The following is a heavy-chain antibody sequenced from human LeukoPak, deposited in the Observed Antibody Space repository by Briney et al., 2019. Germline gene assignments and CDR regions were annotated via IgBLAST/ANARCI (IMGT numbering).Heavy chain of an antibody. D-gene: IGHD5-12*01. Sequence: GGSLRLSCAASGFTFSSYEMNWVRQAPGKGLEWVSYISSSGSTIYYTDPVKGRFTISRDNAKNSLYLQMKSLGAEDTAVYYCARGSGIYAYWGQGTLVTVSS. V-gene: IGHV3-48*03. CDR1: GFTFSSYE. CDR3: ARGSGIYAY. CDR2: ISSSGSTI. J-gene: IGHJ4*02.